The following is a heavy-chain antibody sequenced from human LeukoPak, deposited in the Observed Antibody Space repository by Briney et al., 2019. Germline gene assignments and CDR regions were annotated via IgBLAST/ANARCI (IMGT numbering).Heavy chain of an antibody. V-gene: IGHV3-23*01. CDR1: GFTFSSYA. CDR2: ISGSGGSA. Sequence: GGSLRLSCAASGFTFSSYAMSWVRQAPGKGLEWVSAISGSGGSAYYADSVKGRFTISRDNSKNTLYLQMNSLRAEDTAVYYCAKALRRYSSGYYFDYWGQGTLVTVSS. J-gene: IGHJ4*02. D-gene: IGHD3-22*01. CDR3: AKALRRYSSGYYFDY.